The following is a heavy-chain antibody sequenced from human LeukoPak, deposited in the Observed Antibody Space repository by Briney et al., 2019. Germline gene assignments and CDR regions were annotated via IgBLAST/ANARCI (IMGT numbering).Heavy chain of an antibody. CDR1: GGSINNYY. CDR3: ARVAVGWSGELSFDY. J-gene: IGHJ4*02. D-gene: IGHD3-10*01. Sequence: SETLSLTCTVSGGSINNYYWSCLRQPPGKGLEVIGYIYYSGSTNYNPSLKSRVTISVATSKNQFSLKLSSVTAADTAVYYCARVAVGWSGELSFDYWGQGTLVTVSS. V-gene: IGHV4-59*01. CDR2: IYYSGST.